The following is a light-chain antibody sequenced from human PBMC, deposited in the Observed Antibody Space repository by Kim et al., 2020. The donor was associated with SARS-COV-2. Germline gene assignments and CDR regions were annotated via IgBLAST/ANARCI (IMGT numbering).Light chain of an antibody. J-gene: IGLJ2*01. CDR1: KLGEKY. Sequence: SYELTQPPSVSVSPRQTATITCSGDKLGEKYLSWYQQKAGQSPVLVIYQDDKRPSGIPERFSGSNSGNTATLTISGTKTMDEADYYCQAWDSSNVLFGGGTQLTVL. CDR3: QAWDSSNVL. V-gene: IGLV3-1*01. CDR2: QDD.